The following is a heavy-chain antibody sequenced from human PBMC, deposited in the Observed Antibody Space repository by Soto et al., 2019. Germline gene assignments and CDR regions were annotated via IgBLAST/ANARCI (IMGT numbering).Heavy chain of an antibody. CDR1: GFTLGDYA. CDR3: AKVSSPNYYYGMEV. Sequence: XGSLRLSFPVSGFTLGDYAMHWVRQAPGKGLEWVSLISWDGGSTYYADYVKGRFTISRDNSKNSMYLQMNSLRTEDTALYYCAKVSSPNYYYGMEVWGQGTTVTVS. J-gene: IGHJ6*02. D-gene: IGHD6-13*01. CDR2: ISWDGGST. V-gene: IGHV3-43*01.